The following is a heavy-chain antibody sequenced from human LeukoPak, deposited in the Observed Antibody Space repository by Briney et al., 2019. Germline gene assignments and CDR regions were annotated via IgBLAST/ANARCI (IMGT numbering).Heavy chain of an antibody. Sequence: GGSLRLXCAASGFTFDDYAMHWVRQAPGKVLEWVSGISWNSGSIGYADSVKGRFTISRDNAKNSLYLQMNSLRAEDMALYYCAKDIHRGSSSFLDYWGQGTLVTVSS. J-gene: IGHJ4*02. CDR3: AKDIHRGSSSFLDY. D-gene: IGHD6-6*01. CDR1: GFTFDDYA. CDR2: ISWNSGSI. V-gene: IGHV3-9*03.